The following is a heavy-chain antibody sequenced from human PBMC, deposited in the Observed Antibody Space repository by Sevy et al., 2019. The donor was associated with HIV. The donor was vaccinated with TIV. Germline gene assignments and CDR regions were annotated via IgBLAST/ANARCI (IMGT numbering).Heavy chain of an antibody. D-gene: IGHD2-21*01. CDR3: ARVFPRGYVDY. J-gene: IGHJ4*02. CDR1: GGSISSGGYS. V-gene: IGHV4-30-2*01. CDR2: IYHSGST. Sequence: SETLSLTCAVSGGSISSGGYSWSWIRQPPGKGLEWIGYIYHSGSTYYNPSLKIRVTISVDRSKNQFSLKLSSVTAADTAVYYCARVFPRGYVDYWGQGTLVTVSS.